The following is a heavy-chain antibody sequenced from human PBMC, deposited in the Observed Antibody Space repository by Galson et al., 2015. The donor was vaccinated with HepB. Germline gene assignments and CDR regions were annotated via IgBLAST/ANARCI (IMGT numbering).Heavy chain of an antibody. J-gene: IGHJ4*02. D-gene: IGHD3-22*01. V-gene: IGHV3-53*01. Sequence: SLRLSCAVSGFSVSSNYMTWVRQAPGKGLECVAHIYSGGNTYYADSVKGRFTVSRDNSKNTLYLQMNSLRAEDGAVYYCARGLVSSGYYGDYWGQGTLVTVSS. CDR3: ARGLVSSGYYGDY. CDR1: GFSVSSNY. CDR2: IYSGGNT.